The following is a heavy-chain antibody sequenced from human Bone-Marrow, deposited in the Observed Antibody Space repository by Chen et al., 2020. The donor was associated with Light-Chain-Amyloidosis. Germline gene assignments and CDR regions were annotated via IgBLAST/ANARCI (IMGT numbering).Heavy chain of an antibody. CDR3: XXXGGRCNSFGCRLGEDAFEI. CDR1: GGSXXXXXYY. V-gene: IGHV4-39*01. D-gene: IGHD6-19*01. J-gene: IGHJ3*02. Sequence: VSGGSXXXXXYYWAWIRQPPWKGLEWIGSIYSSGNSYYGPSLRSRVTISADTSENEXXXXLRSVXXXXXXXXXXXXXGGRCNSFGCRLGEDAFEIWGQGTMVTV. CDR2: IYSSGNS.